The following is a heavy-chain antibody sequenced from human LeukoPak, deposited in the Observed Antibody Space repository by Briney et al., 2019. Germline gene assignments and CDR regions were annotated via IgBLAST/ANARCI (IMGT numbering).Heavy chain of an antibody. CDR1: GGSISSYY. CDR3: ARAKGLIVVVVAATQRRGGFDY. J-gene: IGHJ4*02. V-gene: IGHV4-59*01. Sequence: SETLSLTCTVSGGSISSYYWSWIRQPPGKGLEWIGYIYYSGSTNYNPSLKSRVTISVDTSKNQFSLKLSSVIAADTAVYYCARAKGLIVVVVAATQRRGGFDYWGQGTLVTVSS. CDR2: IYYSGST. D-gene: IGHD2-15*01.